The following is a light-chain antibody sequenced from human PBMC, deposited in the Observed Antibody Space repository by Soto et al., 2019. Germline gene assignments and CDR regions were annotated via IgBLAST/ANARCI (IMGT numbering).Light chain of an antibody. V-gene: IGKV3-20*01. Sequence: EIVLTQSPATLSLYPGERATLSCRASQSVSNNYLASYQQKPGQAPRLLIYGASNRATGIPDRFSGSGSGTAFTLTISRLEPEDFAVYYCQRYGSSGTFGQGTKVDIK. CDR2: GAS. CDR1: QSVSNNY. CDR3: QRYGSSGT. J-gene: IGKJ1*01.